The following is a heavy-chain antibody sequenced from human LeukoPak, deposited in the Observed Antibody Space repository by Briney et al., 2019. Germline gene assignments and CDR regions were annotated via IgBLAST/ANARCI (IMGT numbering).Heavy chain of an antibody. CDR1: GFTFRRFG. V-gene: IGHV3-30*06. J-gene: IGHJ4*03. CDR2: TSEGGQHK. Sequence: PGGSLRLSCAASGFTFRRFGMQWVRQGPGKGVERGAATSEGGQHKYDAESVSGRFTISRDNSTDTLYLQMNSLRPEDTALYYCARDEWLEQLAYYFDSWGQGTTVTVSS. CDR3: ARDEWLEQLAYYFDS. D-gene: IGHD1-1*01.